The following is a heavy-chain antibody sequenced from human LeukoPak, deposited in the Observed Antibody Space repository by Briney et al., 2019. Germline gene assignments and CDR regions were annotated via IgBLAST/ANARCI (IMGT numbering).Heavy chain of an antibody. V-gene: IGHV1-69*13. CDR1: GGTFSSYT. J-gene: IGHJ3*02. Sequence: SVKVSCKASGGTFSSYTISWVRQAPGQGLEWMGGTIPIFGTTNYAQKFQGRVTITADESTSTAYMDLSSLRSEDTAVYYCARGLRNRLSDAFDIWGQGTMVTVSS. CDR2: TIPIFGTT. CDR3: ARGLRNRLSDAFDI. D-gene: IGHD1-14*01.